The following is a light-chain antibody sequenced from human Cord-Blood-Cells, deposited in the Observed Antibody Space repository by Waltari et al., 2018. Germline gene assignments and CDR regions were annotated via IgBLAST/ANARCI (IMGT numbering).Light chain of an antibody. CDR2: DVS. V-gene: IGLV2-11*01. J-gene: IGLJ2*01. CDR1: SSDVGGYNY. CDR3: CSYAGSYTLV. Sequence: QSALTQPRSVSGSPGQSVTIPCTGTSSDVGGYNYVSWYQQHPGKATKLMIYDVSKRPSGVPDRFSGSKSGNTASLTISGLQAEDEADYYCCSYAGSYTLVFGGGTKLTVL.